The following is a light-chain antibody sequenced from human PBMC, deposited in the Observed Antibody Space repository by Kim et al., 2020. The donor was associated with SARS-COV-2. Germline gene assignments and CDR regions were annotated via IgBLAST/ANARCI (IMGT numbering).Light chain of an antibody. V-gene: IGLV10-54*01. J-gene: IGLJ2*01. CDR1: SNNVGNQG. CDR2: RNN. CDR3: SAWDSSLTAVV. Sequence: QTATFTCSGDSNNVGNQGVAWLQQHQGHPPKLLSYRNNNRPSGISERFSASRSGNTASLNISGLLPEDEADYYCSAWDSSLTAVVFGGGTKLTVL.